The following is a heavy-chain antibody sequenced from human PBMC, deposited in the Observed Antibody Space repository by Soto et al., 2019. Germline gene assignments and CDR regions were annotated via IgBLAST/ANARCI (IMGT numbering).Heavy chain of an antibody. CDR3: ARVGSPGYCSGGYCPPPDY. J-gene: IGHJ4*02. D-gene: IGHD2-15*01. V-gene: IGHV3-21*01. CDR2: ISSSSTYT. Sequence: LRLSCAASGFTFSTSTMNWARQAPGQGLEWVSSISSSSTYTYYAASVKGRFTISRDNAKNSLYLQMNSLRAEDTAVYYCARVGSPGYCSGGYCPPPDYWGQGTLVTVSS. CDR1: GFTFSTST.